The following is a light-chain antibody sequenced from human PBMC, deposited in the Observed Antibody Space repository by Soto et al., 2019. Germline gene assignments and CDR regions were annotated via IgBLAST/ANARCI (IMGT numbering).Light chain of an antibody. CDR3: CSYVRHSTYV. Sequence: QSVLTQPASVSGSPGQWITISCTGTSSDVGSYNVVSWYQHHPGKAPKLIIYDCTKRPSGVSDRFSGSGSGTTASLTISGLQAEDENDYYCCSYVRHSTYVFGTGTKVTVL. CDR2: DCT. J-gene: IGLJ1*01. CDR1: SSDVGSYNV. V-gene: IGLV2-23*01.